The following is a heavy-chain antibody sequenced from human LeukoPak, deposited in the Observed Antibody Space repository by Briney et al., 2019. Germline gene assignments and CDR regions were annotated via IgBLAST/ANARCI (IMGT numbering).Heavy chain of an antibody. V-gene: IGHV3-23*01. CDR1: GITFNSYG. Sequence: GGSLRLSCAVSGITFNSYGMSWVRQAPGKGLEWVSTISNGGSTNYADSVKGRFTISRDNSENTLYLQMNSLRGEDTAVYYCARDGYSGSYYRLYYFFMDVWGKGITVTVSS. D-gene: IGHD1-26*01. CDR2: ISNGGST. J-gene: IGHJ6*03. CDR3: ARDGYSGSYYRLYYFFMDV.